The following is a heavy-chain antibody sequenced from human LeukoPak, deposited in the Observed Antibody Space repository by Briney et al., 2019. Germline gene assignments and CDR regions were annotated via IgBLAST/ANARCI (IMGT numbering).Heavy chain of an antibody. Sequence: SQTLSLTCTVSGGSISSGSYYWSWIRQPAGKGLEWIGRIYTSGSTNYNPSLKSRVTISVDTSKNQFSLKLSSVTAADTAVYYCVRRGYSYGLWGQGTLVTVSS. CDR3: VRRGYSYGL. D-gene: IGHD5-18*01. J-gene: IGHJ4*02. CDR2: IYTSGST. V-gene: IGHV4-61*02. CDR1: GGSISSGSYY.